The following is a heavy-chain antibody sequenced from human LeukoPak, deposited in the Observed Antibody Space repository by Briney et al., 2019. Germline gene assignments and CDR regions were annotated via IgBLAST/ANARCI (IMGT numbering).Heavy chain of an antibody. D-gene: IGHD3-22*01. J-gene: IGHJ4*02. Sequence: GGSLRLSCAASGFTFSSYWMNWVRQAPGKGLEWVANIKQDGREKYYVDSVKGRFTISRDNSKNTLYLQMNSLRAEDTAVFYCARGLAYYHASSAYFLDFWGQGTLVTVSS. CDR2: IKQDGREK. V-gene: IGHV3-7*01. CDR3: ARGLAYYHASSAYFLDF. CDR1: GFTFSSYW.